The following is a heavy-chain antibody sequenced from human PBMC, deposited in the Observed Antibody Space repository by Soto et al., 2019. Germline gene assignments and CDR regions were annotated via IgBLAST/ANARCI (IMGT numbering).Heavy chain of an antibody. CDR3: ASSYSSGWYPSYYYYGMDV. CDR1: GYTFTSYA. D-gene: IGHD6-19*01. J-gene: IGHJ6*02. Sequence: ASVKLSCKASGYTFTSYAMHWVRQAPGQRLEWMGWINAGNGNTKYSQKFQGRVTITRDTSASTAYMELSSLRSEDTAVYYCASSYSSGWYPSYYYYGMDVWGQGTTVTVSS. CDR2: INAGNGNT. V-gene: IGHV1-3*01.